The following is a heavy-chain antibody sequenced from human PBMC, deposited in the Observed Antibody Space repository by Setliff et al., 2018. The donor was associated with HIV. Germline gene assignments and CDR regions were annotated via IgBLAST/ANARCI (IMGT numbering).Heavy chain of an antibody. Sequence: ASVKVSCKASGYTFTSYDINWVRQATGQGLEWVGWINTNTGNPRYAQGFTERFFFSLDTSGSTAYLQINSLKSKDTAMYYCARAGRLTYYNFWSGRVWFDPWGQGTLVTVSS. D-gene: IGHD3-3*01. J-gene: IGHJ5*02. CDR3: ARAGRLTYYNFWSGRVWFDP. V-gene: IGHV7-4-1*02. CDR2: INTNTGNP. CDR1: GYTFTSYD.